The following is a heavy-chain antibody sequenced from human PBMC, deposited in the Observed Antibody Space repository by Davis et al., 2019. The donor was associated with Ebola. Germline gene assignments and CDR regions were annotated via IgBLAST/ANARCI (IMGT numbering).Heavy chain of an antibody. CDR1: GGSLSGHY. Sequence: SETLSLTCTVSGGSLSGHYWSWIWQPPGKGLGRIGYINYSGTTNYSPSLKSRVTISVDMSKNHLSLKLSPVTAADTGEYFCASIRGTSPYEYFQHWGQGTLVTVSS. V-gene: IGHV4-59*11. CDR2: INYSGTT. CDR3: ASIRGTSPYEYFQH. J-gene: IGHJ1*01.